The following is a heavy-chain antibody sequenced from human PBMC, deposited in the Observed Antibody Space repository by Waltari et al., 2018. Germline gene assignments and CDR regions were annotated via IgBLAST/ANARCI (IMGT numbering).Heavy chain of an antibody. V-gene: IGHV1-69*13. J-gene: IGHJ6*02. CDR1: GGTFSSYA. CDR3: ARGYCSGGSCYSYYYYGMDV. CDR2: IIPIFGTA. Sequence: QVQLVQSGAEVKKPGSSVKVSCKASGGTFSSYAISWVRQAPGQGLEWMGGIIPIFGTASYAQKFQGRVTITADESTSTAYMELSSLRSEDTAVYYCARGYCSGGSCYSYYYYGMDVWGQGTTVTVSS. D-gene: IGHD2-15*01.